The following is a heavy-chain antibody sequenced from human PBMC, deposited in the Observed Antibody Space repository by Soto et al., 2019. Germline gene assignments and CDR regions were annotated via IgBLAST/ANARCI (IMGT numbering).Heavy chain of an antibody. J-gene: IGHJ4*02. CDR3: ATVAGRGGIITRTQFKA. Sequence: WGSLRLSCAASGVTFSTYTMNWVRQPPGKGLEWVSSITSSSSYIYYTYSVKGRFTIARDNAKNSLFLPINSWRLAATAVHPCATVAGRGGIITRTQFKAGGQGTLVT. D-gene: IGHD3-10*01. CDR1: GVTFSTYT. V-gene: IGHV3-21*01. CDR2: ITSSSSYI.